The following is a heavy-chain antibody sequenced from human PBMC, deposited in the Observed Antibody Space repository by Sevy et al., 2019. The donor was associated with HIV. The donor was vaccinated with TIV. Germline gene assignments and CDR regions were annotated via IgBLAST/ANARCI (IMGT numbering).Heavy chain of an antibody. J-gene: IGHJ4*02. D-gene: IGHD3-10*01. V-gene: IGHV3-21*06. CDR2: ISGLSNYI. Sequence: GGSLRLSCAASGFTFSSYNMNWVRQAPGKGLEWVSSISGLSNYIYYADSMKGRFTISRDNAKNTLNLQMNSLRGDDTAVYFCARGPPDGSYDHFDSWGQGILVTVSS. CDR1: GFTFSSYN. CDR3: ARGPPDGSYDHFDS.